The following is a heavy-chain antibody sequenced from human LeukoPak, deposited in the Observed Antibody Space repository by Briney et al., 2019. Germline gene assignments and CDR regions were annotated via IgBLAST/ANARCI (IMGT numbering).Heavy chain of an antibody. V-gene: IGHV1-24*01. CDR1: GYTLTELS. J-gene: IGHJ3*02. CDR2: FDPEDGET. CDR3: ATASNRFGGAFDI. D-gene: IGHD3-16*01. Sequence: ASVKVSCKVSGYTLTELSMHWVRQAPGKGLEWMGGFDPEDGETIYAQKFQGRVTMTEDTPTDTAYMELSSLRSEDTAVYYCATASNRFGGAFDIWGQGTMVTVSS.